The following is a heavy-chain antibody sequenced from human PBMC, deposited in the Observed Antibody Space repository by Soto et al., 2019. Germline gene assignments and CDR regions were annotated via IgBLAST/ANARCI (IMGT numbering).Heavy chain of an antibody. Sequence: QVQLQESGPGLVNPSETLSLTCTVSGCSIRDYFWTWIRQPPGKGLECIGYIYYSGRTNYNPSLKSRVSISVYTSKNHFSLQLRSVTAADTAVYYCARVGVDDFGDSGGFDDWGQGTLVTVSS. CDR3: ARVGVDDFGDSGGFDD. V-gene: IGHV4-59*01. CDR1: GCSIRDYF. CDR2: IYYSGRT. J-gene: IGHJ4*02. D-gene: IGHD4-17*01.